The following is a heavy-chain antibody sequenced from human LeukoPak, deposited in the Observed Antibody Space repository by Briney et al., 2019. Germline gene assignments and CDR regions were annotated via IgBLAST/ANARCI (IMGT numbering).Heavy chain of an antibody. CDR3: ARGGSGSGYLYYFDH. CDR2: INFNSGGT. J-gene: IGHJ4*02. V-gene: IGHV1-2*06. CDR1: GYSFSDYP. D-gene: IGHD3-10*01. Sequence: ASVMVSCKASGYSFSDYPMHWVRQALGQGLEWMGRINFNSGGTSYAQNFQGRVTMTRDTSINTAYMELSGLTSDDTAVYYCARGGSGSGYLYYFDHWGQGTLVSVPS.